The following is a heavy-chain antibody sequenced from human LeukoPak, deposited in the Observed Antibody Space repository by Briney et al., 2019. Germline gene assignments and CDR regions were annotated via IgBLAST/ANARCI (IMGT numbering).Heavy chain of an antibody. V-gene: IGHV3-53*01. CDR3: ARVRIAVATRYYYYGMDV. D-gene: IGHD6-19*01. CDR2: IYSGGST. CDR1: GFTVSSNY. J-gene: IGHJ6*02. Sequence: GGSLRLSCAASGFTVSSNYMSWVRQAPGKGLEWVSVIYSGGSTYYSDSVKGRLTISRDNSKNTLYLQMDSLRAADKAVYYCARVRIAVATRYYYYGMDVGGQGTTVTVS.